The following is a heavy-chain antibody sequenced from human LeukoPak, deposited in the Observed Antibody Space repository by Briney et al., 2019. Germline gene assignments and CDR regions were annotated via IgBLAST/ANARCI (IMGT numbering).Heavy chain of an antibody. D-gene: IGHD5-18*01. V-gene: IGHV3-66*04. CDR3: ARQQDTTNPGY. Sequence: GGSLRLSCVASGITVSSNYMNWVRQAPGKGLEWVSIIYSGGNTYYADSVKGRFTISRDNSKNTLYLQMNGLRAEDTAVYYCARQQDTTNPGYWGQGTLVTASS. CDR1: GITVSSNY. CDR2: IYSGGNT. J-gene: IGHJ4*02.